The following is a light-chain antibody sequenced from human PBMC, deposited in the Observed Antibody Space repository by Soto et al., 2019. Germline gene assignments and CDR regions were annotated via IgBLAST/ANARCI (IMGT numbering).Light chain of an antibody. J-gene: IGLJ3*02. Sequence: QSVLTQPPSASGTPGQRVTISCSGSTSNIEENSVTWYQRLPGTAPKVLIYDDYQRPSGVPDRFSGSKSGTSASLAISDLQSEDEGDYYCTAWDVSLNAWLFGGGTKLTVL. V-gene: IGLV1-44*01. CDR1: TSNIEENS. CDR2: DDY. CDR3: TAWDVSLNAWL.